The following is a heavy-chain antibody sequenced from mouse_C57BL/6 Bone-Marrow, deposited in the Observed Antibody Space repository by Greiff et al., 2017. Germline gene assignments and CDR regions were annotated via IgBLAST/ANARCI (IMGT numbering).Heavy chain of an antibody. CDR3: ARSGPPYYGSSYGGY. D-gene: IGHD1-1*01. CDR2: IYPRSGNT. CDR1: GYTFTSYG. V-gene: IGHV1-81*01. J-gene: IGHJ3*01. Sequence: QVQLQQSGAELARPGASVKLSCKASGYTFTSYGISWVKQRTGQGLEWIGEIYPRSGNTYYNEKFKGKATLTADKSSSTAYMELRSLTSEDSAVYFCARSGPPYYGSSYGGYWGQGTLVTVSA.